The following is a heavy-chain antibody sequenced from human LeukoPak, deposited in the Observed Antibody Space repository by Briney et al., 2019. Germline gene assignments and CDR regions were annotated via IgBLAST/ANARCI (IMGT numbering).Heavy chain of an antibody. D-gene: IGHD4-23*01. J-gene: IGHJ4*02. Sequence: GGSLRLSCAASGFTFSSYAVSWVRQAPGKGLEWVSAMSGSGGSTYYADSVKGRFTISRDNSKNTLYLQMNNLRAEDTAVYYCAKPLEKYTYGGNFDYWGQGILVTVSS. CDR2: MSGSGGST. V-gene: IGHV3-23*01. CDR1: GFTFSSYA. CDR3: AKPLEKYTYGGNFDY.